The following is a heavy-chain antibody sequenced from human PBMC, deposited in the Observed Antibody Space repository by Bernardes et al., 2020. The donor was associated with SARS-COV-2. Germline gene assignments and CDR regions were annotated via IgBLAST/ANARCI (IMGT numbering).Heavy chain of an antibody. CDR2: ISWNSGSI. Sequence: GGSLRLSCAASGFTFDDYAMHWVRQAPGKGLEWVSGISWNSGSIGYADSVKGRFTISRDNAKNSLYLQMNSLRAEDTALYYCAKDISLYGGQGDNFDYWGQGTLVTVSS. V-gene: IGHV3-9*01. CDR3: AKDISLYGGQGDNFDY. D-gene: IGHD4-17*01. CDR1: GFTFDDYA. J-gene: IGHJ4*02.